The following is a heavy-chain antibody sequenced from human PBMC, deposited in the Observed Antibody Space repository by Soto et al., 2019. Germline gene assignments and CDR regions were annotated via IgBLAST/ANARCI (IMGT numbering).Heavy chain of an antibody. CDR1: GYTFTGYY. V-gene: IGHV1-2*02. J-gene: IGHJ4*02. D-gene: IGHD3-22*01. CDR3: ARAPNSDSSGYDVGYFDY. CDR2: INPNSGGT. Sequence: ASVKVSCKASGYTFTGYYMHWVRQAPGQGLEWMGWINPNSGGTNYAQKFQGRVTMTRDTSISTAYMELSRLRSDDTAVYYCARAPNSDSSGYDVGYFDYWGQGTLVTV.